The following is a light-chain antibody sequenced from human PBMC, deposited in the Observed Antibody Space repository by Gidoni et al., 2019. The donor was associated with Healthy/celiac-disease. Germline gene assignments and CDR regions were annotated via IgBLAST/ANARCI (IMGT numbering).Light chain of an antibody. J-gene: IGKJ2*01. V-gene: IGKV1-39*01. CDR1: QSIGRY. CDR2: GAS. CDR3: QQSSSSPPT. Sequence: DIPMTQSPSSLSASVGDRVTITCRASQSIGRYLNWYQQKPEKVPKLLIYGASSLESGVPSRFSGSGSGTDFTLSISSLQPEDFATYYCQQSSSSPPTFGQGTKLEIK.